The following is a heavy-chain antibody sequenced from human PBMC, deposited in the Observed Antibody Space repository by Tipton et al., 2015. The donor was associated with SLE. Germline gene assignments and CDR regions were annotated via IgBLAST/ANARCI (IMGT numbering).Heavy chain of an antibody. J-gene: IGHJ4*02. D-gene: IGHD5-12*01. CDR3: ARGDSAYDLPDY. Sequence: TLSLTCSVSGDSISRSPYYWGWIRQSPGKGLEWIGYSYYSGSTNCNPSLQSRVTISIDTSKNQLSLMLNSVTSADTALYYCARGDSAYDLPDYWGQGTLVTVSS. CDR1: GDSISRSPYY. V-gene: IGHV4-61*05. CDR2: SYYSGST.